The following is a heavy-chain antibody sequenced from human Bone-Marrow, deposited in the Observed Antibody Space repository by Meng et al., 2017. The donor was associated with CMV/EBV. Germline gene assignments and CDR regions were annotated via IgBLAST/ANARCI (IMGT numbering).Heavy chain of an antibody. J-gene: IGHJ4*02. CDR1: GFTVSSNY. CDR2: IYVGGST. V-gene: IGHV3-53*05. CDR3: AREVPRPGFFDY. D-gene: IGHD1-1*01. Sequence: GESLKISCAASGFTVSSNYMSWVRQAPGKGLEWVSAIYVGGSTYYADSVKGRFTISRDNSENTLYLQMNSLTTEDTAVYYCAREVPRPGFFDYWGQGTLVTVSS.